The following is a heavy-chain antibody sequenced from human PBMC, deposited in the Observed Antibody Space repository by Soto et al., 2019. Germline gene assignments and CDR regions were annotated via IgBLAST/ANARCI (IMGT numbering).Heavy chain of an antibody. V-gene: IGHV4-39*01. Sequence: SETLSLTCTVSGVSLSNSSYYWGWIRRPPGKGLEWIGTIYYSGITYYNPSLKSRVTISVDTSKNQFSLKLTSVTAADTAVYYCARHGSNWGQGTLVTVS. CDR3: ARHGSN. J-gene: IGHJ4*02. CDR2: IYYSGIT. CDR1: GVSLSNSSYY.